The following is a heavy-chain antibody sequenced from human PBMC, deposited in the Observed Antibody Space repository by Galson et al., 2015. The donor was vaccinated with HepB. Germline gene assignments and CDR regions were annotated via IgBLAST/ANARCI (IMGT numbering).Heavy chain of an antibody. D-gene: IGHD3-9*01. CDR2: ISGSGGST. V-gene: IGHV3-23*01. CDR1: GFTFSSYA. CDR3: AKRRAPPVLRYFDWPAEAFDI. Sequence: SLRLSCAASGFTFSSYAMSWVRQAPGKGLEWVSAISGSGGSTYYADSVKGRFTISRDNSKNTLYLQMNSLRAEDTAVYYCAKRRAPPVLRYFDWPAEAFDIWGQGTMVTVSS. J-gene: IGHJ3*02.